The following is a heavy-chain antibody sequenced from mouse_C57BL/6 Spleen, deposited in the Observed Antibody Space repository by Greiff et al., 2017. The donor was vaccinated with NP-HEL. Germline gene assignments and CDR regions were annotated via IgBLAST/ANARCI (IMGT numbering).Heavy chain of an antibody. CDR2: LYPGDGDT. CDR1: GYAFSSSW. D-gene: IGHD2-3*01. Sequence: QVQLQQSGPELVKPGASVKISCKASGYAFSSSWMNWVKQRPGKGLEWIGRLYPGDGDTNYNGKFKGKATLTADKSSSTAYMQLSSLTSEDSAVYFCARSYDGYSGYWGQGTTLTVSS. CDR3: ARSYDGYSGY. J-gene: IGHJ2*01. V-gene: IGHV1-82*01.